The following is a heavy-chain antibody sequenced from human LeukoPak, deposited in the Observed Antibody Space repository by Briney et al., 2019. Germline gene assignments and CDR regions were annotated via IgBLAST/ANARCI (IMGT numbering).Heavy chain of an antibody. D-gene: IGHD4-23*01. V-gene: IGHV3-48*03. J-gene: IGHJ4*02. CDR3: ARDYGGSSPFDY. CDR1: GFTFSSYE. CDR2: ISGSGSDI. Sequence: PGGSLRLSCAASGFTFSSYEMHWVRQAPGKGLEWVSYISGSGSDIYYADSVKGRFTISRDNAKNSLYLHMNSLRAEDTAVYYCARDYGGSSPFDYWGQGTLVTVSS.